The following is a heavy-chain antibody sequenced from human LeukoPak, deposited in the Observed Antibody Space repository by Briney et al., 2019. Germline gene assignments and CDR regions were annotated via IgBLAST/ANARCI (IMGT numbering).Heavy chain of an antibody. V-gene: IGHV3-21*01. D-gene: IGHD2-15*01. CDR2: ISSSSCYI. Sequence: GGSLRLSCAASGFTFSSYSMNWVRQAPGKGLEWVSSISSSSCYIYYADSVKGRFTISRDNAKNSLYLQMNSLRAEDTAVYYCARARDCSGGSCEHYYYYGMDVWGQGTTVTVSS. CDR1: GFTFSSYS. J-gene: IGHJ6*02. CDR3: ARARDCSGGSCEHYYYYGMDV.